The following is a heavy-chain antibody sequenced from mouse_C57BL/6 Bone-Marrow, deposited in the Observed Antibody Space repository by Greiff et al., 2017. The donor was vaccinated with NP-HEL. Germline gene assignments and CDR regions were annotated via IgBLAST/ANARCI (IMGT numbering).Heavy chain of an antibody. D-gene: IGHD1-1*01. CDR3: ARNGIPYYYGSSYGAWFAY. V-gene: IGHV2-2*01. CDR2: IWSGGST. Sequence: QVQLQQSGPGLVQPSQSLSITCTVSGFSLTSYGVHWVRQSPGKGLEWLGVIWSGGSTDYNAAFISRLSISKDNSKSQVFFKMNSLQADDTAIYNCARNGIPYYYGSSYGAWFAYWGQGTLVTVSA. J-gene: IGHJ3*01. CDR1: GFSLTSYG.